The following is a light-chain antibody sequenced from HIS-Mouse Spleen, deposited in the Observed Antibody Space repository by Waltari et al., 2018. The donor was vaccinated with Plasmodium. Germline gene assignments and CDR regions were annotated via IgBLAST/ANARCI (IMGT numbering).Light chain of an antibody. CDR2: EDS. V-gene: IGLV3-10*01. J-gene: IGLJ3*02. CDR1: ALPKKY. Sequence: SYELTQPPSVSVSPGHTASITCSGDALPKKYAYWYQQKSGQAPVLVIYEDSKRPSGIPERFSGSSSGTMATLTISGAQVEDEADYYCYSTDRSGNHRVFGGGTKLTVL. CDR3: YSTDRSGNHRV.